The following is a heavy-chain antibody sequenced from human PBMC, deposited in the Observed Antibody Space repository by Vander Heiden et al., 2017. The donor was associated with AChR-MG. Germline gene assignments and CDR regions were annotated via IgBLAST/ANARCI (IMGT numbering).Heavy chain of an antibody. CDR1: GFTISISW. J-gene: IGHJ6*02. CDR3: ARKLEGMDV. V-gene: IGHV3-7*01. CDR2: IKQDGSDK. Sequence: EMQLVESGGGLVQPGGSLRLSCAASGFTISISWMTWVRQAPGKGLEWVANIKQDGSDKYYVDSVKGRFTISRDNAKNSLFLQMNNLRAEDTAVYYCARKLEGMDVWGQGTTVTVSS.